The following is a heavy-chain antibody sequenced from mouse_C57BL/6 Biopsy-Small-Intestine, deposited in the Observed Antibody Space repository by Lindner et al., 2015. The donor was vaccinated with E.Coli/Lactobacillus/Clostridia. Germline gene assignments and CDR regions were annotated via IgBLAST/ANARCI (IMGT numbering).Heavy chain of an antibody. V-gene: IGHV1-4*01. CDR2: INPSSGYT. J-gene: IGHJ4*01. CDR3: ARTGTGAMDY. Sequence: VQLQDRGAELARPGASVKMSCKASGYTFTSYTMHWVKQRPGQGLEWIGYINPSSGYTKYNQKFKDKATLTADKSSSTAYMQLSSLTSEDSAVYYCARTGTGAMDYWGQGTSVTVSS. D-gene: IGHD4-1*01. CDR1: GYTFTSYT.